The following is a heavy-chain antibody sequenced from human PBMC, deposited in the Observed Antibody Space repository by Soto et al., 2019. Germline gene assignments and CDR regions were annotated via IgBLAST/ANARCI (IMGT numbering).Heavy chain of an antibody. CDR3: ARRLTGRTTGDWFDP. V-gene: IGHV3-11*01. J-gene: IGHJ5*02. Sequence: VQLVESGGGLVKPGGSLRLSCAASGFVFSDYYMTWIRQAPGKAWEWVSDISSGGAVSNFADSVRGRFTISRDNTNNSMYLQMNNLRAEDTAIYYCARRLTGRTTGDWFDPWGQGTLVTVSS. CDR1: GFVFSDYY. CDR2: ISSGGAVS. D-gene: IGHD1-1*01.